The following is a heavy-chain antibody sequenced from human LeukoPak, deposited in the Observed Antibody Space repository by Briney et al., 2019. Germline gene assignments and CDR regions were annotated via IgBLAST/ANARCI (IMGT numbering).Heavy chain of an antibody. V-gene: IGHV4-34*01. D-gene: IGHD1-7*01. Sequence: SETLSLTCAVYGGSFSGYYWSWVRQPPGKGLEWIGEINHSGSTNYNPSLKSRVTISVDTSKNQFSLKLSSVTAADTAVYYCARGKLRPWFDPWGQGTLVTVSS. CDR2: INHSGST. J-gene: IGHJ5*02. CDR1: GGSFSGYY. CDR3: ARGKLRPWFDP.